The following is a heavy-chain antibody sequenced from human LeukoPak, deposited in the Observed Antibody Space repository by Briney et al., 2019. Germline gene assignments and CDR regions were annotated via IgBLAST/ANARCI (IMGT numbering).Heavy chain of an antibody. CDR3: ARVAYYGGDSGEVDY. J-gene: IGHJ4*02. CDR1: SGSISSYY. CDR2: ISYSGNT. Sequence: PSETLSLTCTVSSGSISSYYWSWIRQPPGKGLEWIGFISYSGNTNYNPSLKSRVTISVDTSKKQFSLMLNSVTAADTAVYYCARVAYYGGDSGEVDYWGQGTLVTVSS. D-gene: IGHD4-23*01. V-gene: IGHV4-59*08.